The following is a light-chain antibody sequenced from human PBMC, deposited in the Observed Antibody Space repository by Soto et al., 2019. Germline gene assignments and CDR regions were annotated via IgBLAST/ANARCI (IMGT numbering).Light chain of an antibody. J-gene: IGKJ5*01. V-gene: IGKV3-20*01. Sequence: EIVLTQSPGTLSLSPGERATLSCRASQSVSSNYLVWYQQKPGQTPRLLIYGASNRATGIPDRFSGSGSGTDFTLTISRLETEDFALYYCQQYGRSPLTFGQGTRLEIK. CDR2: GAS. CDR3: QQYGRSPLT. CDR1: QSVSSNY.